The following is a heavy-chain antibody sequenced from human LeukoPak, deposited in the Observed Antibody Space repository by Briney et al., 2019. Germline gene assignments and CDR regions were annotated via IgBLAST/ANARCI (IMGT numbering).Heavy chain of an antibody. D-gene: IGHD6-13*01. Sequence: ASVKVSCKVSGYTLTELSMHWVRQAPGKGLEWMGGFDPEDGETIYAQKFQGRVTMTEDTSTDTAYMELSSLRSEDTAVYYCAKLPGIAAAGMGNYFDYWGQGTLVTVSS. J-gene: IGHJ4*02. CDR1: GYTLTELS. CDR2: FDPEDGET. V-gene: IGHV1-24*01. CDR3: AKLPGIAAAGMGNYFDY.